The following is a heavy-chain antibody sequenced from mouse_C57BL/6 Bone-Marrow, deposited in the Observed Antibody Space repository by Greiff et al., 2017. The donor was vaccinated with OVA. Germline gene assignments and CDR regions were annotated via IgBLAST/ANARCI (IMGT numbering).Heavy chain of an antibody. Sequence: QVQLQQPGAELVKPGASVKLSCKASGYTFTSYWMHWVKQRPGQGLEWIGMIHPNSGSTNYNEKFKSKATLTVDKSSSTAYMQLSSLTSEDSAVYSCAREGIWCNYFDYWGQGTTLTVSS. V-gene: IGHV1-64*01. CDR2: IHPNSGST. D-gene: IGHD1-1*02. CDR1: GYTFTSYW. J-gene: IGHJ2*01. CDR3: AREGIWCNYFDY.